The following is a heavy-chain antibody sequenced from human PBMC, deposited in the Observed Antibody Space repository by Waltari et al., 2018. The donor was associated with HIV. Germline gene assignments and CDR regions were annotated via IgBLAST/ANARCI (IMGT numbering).Heavy chain of an antibody. V-gene: IGHV5-51*01. D-gene: IGHD6-13*01. CDR1: GYRFTISW. CDR3: ARQWSSPPFRAFDI. J-gene: IGHJ3*02. Sequence: EVQLVQSGAEVKKPGEALKLSCRGSGYRFTISWTGWVRQMPGKGLELMAIIYPGDSDTRYSPSFQGQVTISADKSISTAYLQCSSLKASDTALYYCARQWSSPPFRAFDIWGQGTMVTVSS. CDR2: IYPGDSDT.